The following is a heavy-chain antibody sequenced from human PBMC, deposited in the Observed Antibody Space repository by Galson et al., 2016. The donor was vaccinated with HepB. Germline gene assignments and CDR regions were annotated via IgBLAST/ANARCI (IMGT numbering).Heavy chain of an antibody. J-gene: IGHJ4*02. CDR3: ARGKRAPRYYYDSSGYYGRYYFDY. CDR1: AGSFSGYS. Sequence: ETLSLTCAVYAGSFSGYSWSWIRQPPGKGLEWIAEINHSGSTNYNPSLKSRVTISVDTSKNHFSLKLSSVTTADTAVYYCARGKRAPRYYYDSSGYYGRYYFDYWGQGTLVTVSS. D-gene: IGHD3-22*01. V-gene: IGHV4-34*01. CDR2: INHSGST.